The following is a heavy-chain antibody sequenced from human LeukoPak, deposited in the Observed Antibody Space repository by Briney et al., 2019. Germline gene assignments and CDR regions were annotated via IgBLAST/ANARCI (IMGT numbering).Heavy chain of an antibody. J-gene: IGHJ4*02. CDR2: IKSKTDGGTT. V-gene: IGHV3-15*01. Sequence: GXSLRLSCAASGFTFSNAWMSWVRQAPGKGLEWVGRIKSKTDGGTTDYAAPVKGRFTISRDDSKNTVYLQMNSLKTEDTAVYYCTTKLSSPMVRGVITGDYWGQGTLVTVSS. D-gene: IGHD3-10*01. CDR3: TTKLSSPMVRGVITGDY. CDR1: GFTFSNAW.